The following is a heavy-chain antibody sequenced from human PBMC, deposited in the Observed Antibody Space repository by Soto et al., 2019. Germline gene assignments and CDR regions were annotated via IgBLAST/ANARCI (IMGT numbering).Heavy chain of an antibody. CDR2: ISYDGSNK. CDR3: AREVEALDS. J-gene: IGHJ4*02. CDR1: GFTFSSYA. Sequence: SLRLSCAASGFTFSSYAMHWVRQAPGKGLEWVAVISYDGSNKYYADSVKGRFTISRDNSKNTLSLQMNSLRGEDTAVYYCAREVEALDSWGQGTLVTVSS. V-gene: IGHV3-30-3*01. D-gene: IGHD2-15*01.